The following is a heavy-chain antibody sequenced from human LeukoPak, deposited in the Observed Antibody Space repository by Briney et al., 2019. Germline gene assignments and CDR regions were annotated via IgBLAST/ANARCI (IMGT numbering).Heavy chain of an antibody. CDR2: IYYSGST. Sequence: PSETLSLTCTVSGGSISSYYWSWIRQPPGKGLEWIGYIYYSGSTNYNPSLKSRVTISVDTSKNQFSLKLSSVTAADTAVYYCARDYGDYEGAIYFDYWGQGTLVTVSS. CDR1: GGSISSYY. CDR3: ARDYGDYEGAIYFDY. J-gene: IGHJ4*02. V-gene: IGHV4-59*01. D-gene: IGHD4-17*01.